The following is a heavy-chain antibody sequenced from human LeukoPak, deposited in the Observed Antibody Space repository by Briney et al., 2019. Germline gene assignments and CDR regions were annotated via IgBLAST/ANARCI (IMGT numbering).Heavy chain of an antibody. V-gene: IGHV4-4*07. CDR3: ARDSIPGIAVAGTVTGLDY. D-gene: IGHD6-19*01. Sequence: PSETLSLTCTVSGGSISSYYWSWIRQPAGKGLEWIGRIYTSGSTNYNPSLKSRVTISVDTSKNQFSLKLSSVTAADTAVYYCARDSIPGIAVAGTVTGLDYWGQGTLVTVSS. CDR1: GGSISSYY. J-gene: IGHJ4*02. CDR2: IYTSGST.